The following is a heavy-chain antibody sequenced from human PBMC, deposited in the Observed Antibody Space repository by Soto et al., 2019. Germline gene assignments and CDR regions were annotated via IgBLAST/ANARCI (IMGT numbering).Heavy chain of an antibody. V-gene: IGHV4-4*07. CDR1: GGSINTFY. Sequence: SETLSLTXTVSGGSINTFYWSWVRQPAGKGLEWIGRIFSSGSTSFNPSLESRVAMSVDTSKNHFSLNLSSVTAADMAVYYCAREGSYSAYNFAHGIQLWSFDFWGQGALVTVSS. CDR3: AREGSYSAYNFAHGIQLWSFDF. D-gene: IGHD5-12*01. CDR2: IFSSGST. J-gene: IGHJ4*02.